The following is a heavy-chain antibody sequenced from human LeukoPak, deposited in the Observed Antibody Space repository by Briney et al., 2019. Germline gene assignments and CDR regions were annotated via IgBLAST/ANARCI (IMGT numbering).Heavy chain of an antibody. Sequence: PGGSLRLSCAASGFTFSNYAMSWVPQAPGKGLGWVSAIIGSDGSTYYADSVKGRFTISRDKSKNTLYLQMNSLRGEDTAVYYCAKDRVPDSGWVIDYWGQGSLVIVSS. CDR1: GFTFSNYA. CDR3: AKDRVPDSGWVIDY. CDR2: IIGSDGST. V-gene: IGHV3-23*01. J-gene: IGHJ4*02. D-gene: IGHD6-19*01.